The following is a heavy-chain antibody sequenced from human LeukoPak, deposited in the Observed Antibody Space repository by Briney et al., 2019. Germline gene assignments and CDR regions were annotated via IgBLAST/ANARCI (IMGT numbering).Heavy chain of an antibody. J-gene: IGHJ4*02. CDR2: INPNSGGT. V-gene: IGHV1-2*02. Sequence: ASVRVSCMASGYTFTGYYMHWVRQAPGQGREWMGWINPNSGGTNYAQKFQGRVTITRDTSISTAYMELSRLRSDDTAVYYCARERYYDCSGYYYGWDYWGQGTLVTVSS. CDR1: GYTFTGYY. CDR3: ARERYYDCSGYYYGWDY. D-gene: IGHD3-22*01.